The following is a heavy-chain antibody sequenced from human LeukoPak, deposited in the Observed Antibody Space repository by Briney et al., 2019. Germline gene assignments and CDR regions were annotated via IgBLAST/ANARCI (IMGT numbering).Heavy chain of an antibody. CDR1: GGSISSGSYY. CDR2: IYTSGST. CDR3: AREGADYYDSGSYYTSNIWFDP. V-gene: IGHV4-61*02. Sequence: SETLSLTCTVSGGSISSGSYYWSWIRQPAGKGLEWIGRIYTSGSTNYNPSLKSRVTMSVDTSKNQFSLKLGSVTAADTAVYYCAREGADYYDSGSYYTSNIWFDPWGQGTLVTVSS. D-gene: IGHD3-10*01. J-gene: IGHJ5*02.